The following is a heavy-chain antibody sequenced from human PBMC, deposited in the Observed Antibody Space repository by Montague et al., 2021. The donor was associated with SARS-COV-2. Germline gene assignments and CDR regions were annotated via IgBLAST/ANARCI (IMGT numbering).Heavy chain of an antibody. J-gene: IGHJ4*02. Sequence: SETLSLTCSVSGYSISSGYYWGWIRQPPGKGLEWIGNIYHSGGTYYSPSLKSRVTVSVDTSKNQSSLMLSSVTAADTAVYYCARWYYGSGSYPHWGQGTLVTVSS. CDR1: GYSISSGYY. V-gene: IGHV4-38-2*01. CDR3: ARWYYGSGSYPH. CDR2: IYHSGGT. D-gene: IGHD3-10*01.